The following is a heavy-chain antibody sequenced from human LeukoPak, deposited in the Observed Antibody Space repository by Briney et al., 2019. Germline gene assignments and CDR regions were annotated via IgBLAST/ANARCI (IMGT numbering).Heavy chain of an antibody. CDR3: ASRPMYSPFDY. V-gene: IGHV4-59*12. CDR1: GDSISSYY. CDR2: ISYSGNT. D-gene: IGHD2-8*01. Sequence: SETLSLTCTVSGDSISSYYWSWIRQPPGKGPEWIGYISYSGNTNYNPSLKSRVTISVDKSKNQFSLKLSSVIAADTAVYYCASRPMYSPFDYWGQGTLVTVSS. J-gene: IGHJ4*02.